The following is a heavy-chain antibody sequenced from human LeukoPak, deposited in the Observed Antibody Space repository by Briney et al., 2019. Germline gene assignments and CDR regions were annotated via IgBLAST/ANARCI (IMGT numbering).Heavy chain of an antibody. Sequence: GGSLRLPCAASGFTFDDYAMHWVRQAPGKGLEWVSLISGDGGSTYYADSVKGRFTISRDNSKNSLYLQMNSLRTGDTALYYCAKGDIVVVPSGRYYYYMDVWGKGTTVTVSS. V-gene: IGHV3-43*02. CDR1: GFTFDDYA. D-gene: IGHD2-2*01. J-gene: IGHJ6*03. CDR2: ISGDGGST. CDR3: AKGDIVVVPSGRYYYYMDV.